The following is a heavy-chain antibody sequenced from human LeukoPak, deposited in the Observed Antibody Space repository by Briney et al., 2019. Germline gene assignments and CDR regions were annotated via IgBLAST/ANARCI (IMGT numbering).Heavy chain of an antibody. CDR2: IIPIFGTA. CDR3: ARDRGTTIAALDIYYGIEG. J-gene: IGHJ6*02. CDR1: GGTFSSYA. V-gene: IGHV1-69*01. Sequence: SVKASCKASGGTFSSYAISWVRQAPGQGLEWMGGIIPIFGTANYAQKFQGRVTITADESTSTAYMELSSLRSEDTAVYYCARDRGTTIAALDIYYGIEGWGQGTTVTGSS. D-gene: IGHD6-13*01.